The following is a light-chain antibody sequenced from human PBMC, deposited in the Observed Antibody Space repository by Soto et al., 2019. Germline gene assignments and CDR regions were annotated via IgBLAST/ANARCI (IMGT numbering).Light chain of an antibody. Sequence: QSALTQPPSASGSPGQSVTISCTGTSSDVGAYDYVSWYQQHPGKAPKLLIYANIYRPSGVPDRFSVSKSGTSASLAITGLQAEDEADYYCQSFDSSLSGWVFGGGTKLTVL. CDR2: ANI. J-gene: IGLJ3*02. CDR3: QSFDSSLSGWV. V-gene: IGLV2-8*01. CDR1: SSDVGAYDY.